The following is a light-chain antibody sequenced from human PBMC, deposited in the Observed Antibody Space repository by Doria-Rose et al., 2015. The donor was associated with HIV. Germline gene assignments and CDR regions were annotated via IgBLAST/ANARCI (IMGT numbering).Light chain of an antibody. CDR2: DVS. J-gene: IGLJ1*01. V-gene: IGLV2-14*03. CDR3: NSYTSSSAHNYV. Sequence: QPVLTQPASVSGSPGPSITISCTGTNSDVGGYNYVSCYQQPPGKAPKLMIYDVSHRPAGVTNRFSGSKSGDTASLIIAGLQAEDEADYYCNSYTSSSAHNYVFGTGTKVTGL. CDR1: NSDVGGYNY.